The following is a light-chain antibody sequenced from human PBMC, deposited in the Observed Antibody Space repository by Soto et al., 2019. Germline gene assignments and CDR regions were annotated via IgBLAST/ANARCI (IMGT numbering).Light chain of an antibody. Sequence: EIVLTQSPATLSLSPGERATLSCRASRTVGNFLAWYQQKPGQAPSLLIYDATHRATGIPARFSGSGSGTDFTLTISRLEPEDFAVYYCQQYGSSPALTFGGGTKVDIK. CDR3: QQYGSSPALT. J-gene: IGKJ4*01. CDR2: DAT. V-gene: IGKV3-20*01. CDR1: RTVGNF.